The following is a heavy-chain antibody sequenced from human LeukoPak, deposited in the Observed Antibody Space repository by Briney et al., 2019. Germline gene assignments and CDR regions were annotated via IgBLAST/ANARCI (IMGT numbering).Heavy chain of an antibody. V-gene: IGHV4-39*01. CDR3: ARLRYSSGKNSYYFDY. CDR1: GGSISSSSYY. J-gene: IGHJ4*02. CDR2: IYYSGST. D-gene: IGHD6-19*01. Sequence: PSETLSLTCTVSGGSISSSSYYWGWIRQPPGKGLEWIGSIYYSGSTYYNPSLKSRVTISVDTSKNQFSLKLSSVTAADTAVYYCARLRYSSGKNSYYFDYWGQGTLVTVSS.